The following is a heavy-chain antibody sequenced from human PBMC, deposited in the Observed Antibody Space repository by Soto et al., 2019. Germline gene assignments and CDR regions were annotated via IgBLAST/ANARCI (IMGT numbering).Heavy chain of an antibody. J-gene: IGHJ4*02. V-gene: IGHV3-30*18. Sequence: GGSLRLSCAASGSTFSSYGMHWVRQAPGKGLEWVAVISYDGRNKRYVDSVKSRFTISRDNSKNTLDLQMNSLRAEDTAMYYCAKDTYYHDSSGYYTFDNWGQGTLVTVSS. CDR2: ISYDGRNK. D-gene: IGHD3-22*01. CDR3: AKDTYYHDSSGYYTFDN. CDR1: GSTFSSYG.